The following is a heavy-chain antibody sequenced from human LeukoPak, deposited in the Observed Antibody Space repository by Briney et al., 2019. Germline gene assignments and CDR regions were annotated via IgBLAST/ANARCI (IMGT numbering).Heavy chain of an antibody. J-gene: IGHJ4*02. D-gene: IGHD3-10*01. V-gene: IGHV1-46*01. CDR1: GYTFTSCY. CDR3: ARDRAPYGSGRPPIFDY. Sequence: ASVKVSCKASGYTFTSCYMHWVRQAPGQGLEWMGIINPSGGSTSYAQKFQGRVTMTRDTSTSTVYMELSSLRSGDTAVYYCARDRAPYGSGRPPIFDYWGQGTLVTVSS. CDR2: INPSGGST.